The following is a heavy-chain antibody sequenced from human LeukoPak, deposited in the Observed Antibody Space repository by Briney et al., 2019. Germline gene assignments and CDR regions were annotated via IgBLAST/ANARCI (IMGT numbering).Heavy chain of an antibody. CDR2: INSDGSST. V-gene: IGHV3-74*01. Sequence: PGGSLRPSCAASGFTFSSYWMHWVRQAPGKGLVWVSRINSDGSSTSYADSVKGRFTISRDNAKNTLYLKMNSLRAEDTAVYYCARDYYDSSGYWAITYYYYGMDVWGQGTTVTVSS. D-gene: IGHD3-22*01. J-gene: IGHJ6*02. CDR3: ARDYYDSSGYWAITYYYYGMDV. CDR1: GFTFSSYW.